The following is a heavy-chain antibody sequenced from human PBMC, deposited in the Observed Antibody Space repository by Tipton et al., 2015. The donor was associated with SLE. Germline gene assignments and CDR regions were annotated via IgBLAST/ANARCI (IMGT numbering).Heavy chain of an antibody. J-gene: IGHJ2*01. D-gene: IGHD3/OR15-3a*01. CDR3: ARERTRPRYFDL. V-gene: IGHV4-59*12. Sequence: LRLSCTVSGGSISSYYWSWIRQPPGKGLEWIGSIYYSGSTNYNPSLKSRVTISVDTSKNQFSLKLSSVTAADTAVYYCARERTRPRYFDLWGRGTLVTVSS. CDR1: GGSISSYY. CDR2: IYYSGST.